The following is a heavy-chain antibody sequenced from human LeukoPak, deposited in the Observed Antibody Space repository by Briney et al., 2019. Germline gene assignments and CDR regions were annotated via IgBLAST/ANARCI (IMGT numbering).Heavy chain of an antibody. CDR2: ISGSGGST. V-gene: IGHV3-23*01. CDR1: GFTFSSYA. Sequence: GGSLRLSCAASGFTFSSYAMSWVRQAPGKGLEWVSAISGSGGSTYYADSVKGRFAISRDNSKNTLYLQMNSLRAEDTAVYYCAKSQLVKVRGFTYDYWGQGTLVTVSS. J-gene: IGHJ4*02. D-gene: IGHD3-10*01. CDR3: AKSQLVKVRGFTYDY.